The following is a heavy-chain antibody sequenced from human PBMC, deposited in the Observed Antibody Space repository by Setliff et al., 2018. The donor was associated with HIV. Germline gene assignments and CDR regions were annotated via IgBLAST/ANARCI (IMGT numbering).Heavy chain of an antibody. J-gene: IGHJ4*02. CDR3: ARSCRSRGYCHFDY. D-gene: IGHD3-22*01. Sequence: ASVKVSCKTSGYTFDGHYLHWVRQAPGQGLEWMGRISPNNFNTQYAKNFQGRVTMTCNTSTSTGYLEVYRLRSYDRAVYFCARSCRSRGYCHFDYWGQGTLVTVSS. CDR2: ISPNNFNT. V-gene: IGHV1-2*06. CDR1: GYTFDGHY.